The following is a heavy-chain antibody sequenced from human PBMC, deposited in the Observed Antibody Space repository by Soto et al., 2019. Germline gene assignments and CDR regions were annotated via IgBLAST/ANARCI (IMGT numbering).Heavy chain of an antibody. CDR3: VKVVFGQLYFCDY. Sequence: GGSLRLSCAASGFTFSSYAMSWVRQAPAKGLEWVSTISGSAGNTYYADYVKGRFTISRDNSKNTLYLQMNSLRAEDTAVYYCVKVVFGQLYFCDYWCQGFLVTV. V-gene: IGHV3-23*01. CDR2: ISGSAGNT. D-gene: IGHD3-10*02. CDR1: GFTFSSYA. J-gene: IGHJ4*02.